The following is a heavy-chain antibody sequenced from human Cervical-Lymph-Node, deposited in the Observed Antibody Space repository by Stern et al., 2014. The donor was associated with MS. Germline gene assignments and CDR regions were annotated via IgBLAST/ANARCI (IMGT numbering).Heavy chain of an antibody. CDR2: IYPGDSDA. D-gene: IGHD1-1*01. Sequence: EVQLVQSGAEVKKPGETVKISCEGSGYTFTSHWIAWVRQVPGKGLEWMGIIYPGDSDARSSPSFQARVPISADRSTSTAYLQWRTLRASDTAMYYCARRGTTGTIDGFDIWGQGSMVTVSS. CDR1: GYTFTSHW. V-gene: IGHV5-51*01. CDR3: ARRGTTGTIDGFDI. J-gene: IGHJ3*02.